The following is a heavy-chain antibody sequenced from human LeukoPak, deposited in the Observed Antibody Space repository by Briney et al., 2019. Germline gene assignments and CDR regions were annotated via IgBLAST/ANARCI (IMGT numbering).Heavy chain of an antibody. CDR3: ARDLAKYSYGLPDWFDP. Sequence: GGSLRLSCAASGFTFSGSWISWVRQAPGKGLEWVANIKQDGSEKYYADSVKGRFTISRDNAKNSLYLQMNSLRAGDTAVYYCARDLAKYSYGLPDWFDPWGQGTLVTVSS. CDR2: IKQDGSEK. D-gene: IGHD5-18*01. CDR1: GFTFSGSW. J-gene: IGHJ5*02. V-gene: IGHV3-7*01.